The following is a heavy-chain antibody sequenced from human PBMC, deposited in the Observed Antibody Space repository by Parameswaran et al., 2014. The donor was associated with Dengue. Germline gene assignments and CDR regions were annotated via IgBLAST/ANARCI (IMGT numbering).Heavy chain of an antibody. CDR3: ARRDQWLDDY. CDR2: IYPGDSDT. D-gene: IGHD6-19*01. Sequence: VRQMPGKGLEWMGIIYPGDSDTRYSPSFQGQVTISADKSISTAYLQWSSLKASDTAMYYCARRDQWLDDYWGQGTLVTVSS. V-gene: IGHV5-51*01. J-gene: IGHJ4*02.